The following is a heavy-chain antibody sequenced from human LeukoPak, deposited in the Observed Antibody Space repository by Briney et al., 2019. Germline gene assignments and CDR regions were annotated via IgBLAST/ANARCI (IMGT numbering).Heavy chain of an antibody. D-gene: IGHD3-22*01. CDR1: GYTFTSYA. V-gene: IGHV1-3*01. J-gene: IGHJ4*02. CDR3: ARTGQSGYDFDY. CDR2: INAGNGNT. Sequence: ASVKVSCKASGYTFTSYAMHWVRQAPGQRLEWMGWINAGNGNTKYSQKFQGRVTITRDTSASTAYMELSSLRSEDTAVYYCARTGQSGYDFDYWGQGTLVTVSS.